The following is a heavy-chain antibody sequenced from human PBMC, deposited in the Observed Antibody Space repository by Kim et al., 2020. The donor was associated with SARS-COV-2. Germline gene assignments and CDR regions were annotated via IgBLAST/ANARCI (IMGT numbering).Heavy chain of an antibody. CDR3: AKEGIIAAAGTAEIWYFDL. D-gene: IGHD6-13*01. CDR1: GFTFSSYA. CDR2: ISGSGGST. Sequence: GGSLRLSCAASGFTFSSYAMSWVRQAPGKGLEWVSAISGSGGSTYYADSVKGRFTISRDNSKNTLYLQMNSLRAEDTAVYYCAKEGIIAAAGTAEIWYFDLWGRGTLVTVSS. V-gene: IGHV3-23*01. J-gene: IGHJ2*01.